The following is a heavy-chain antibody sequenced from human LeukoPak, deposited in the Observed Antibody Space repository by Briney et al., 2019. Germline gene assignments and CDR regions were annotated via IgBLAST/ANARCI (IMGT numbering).Heavy chain of an antibody. Sequence: SVKVSCKASGGTFSSYAISWVRQAPGQGLEWMGGIIPIFGTANYAQKFQGRVTITADESTSTAYMELSSLRSEDTAVYYCARDDYDSSGYYYGGYYYGMDVWGQGTTVTVSS. CDR3: ARDDYDSSGYYYGGYYYGMDV. CDR1: GGTFSSYA. J-gene: IGHJ6*02. V-gene: IGHV1-69*13. D-gene: IGHD3-22*01. CDR2: IIPIFGTA.